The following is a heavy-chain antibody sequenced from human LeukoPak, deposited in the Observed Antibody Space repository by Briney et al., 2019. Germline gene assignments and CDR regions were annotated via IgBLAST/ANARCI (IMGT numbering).Heavy chain of an antibody. CDR3: ARDQNSYYYGSGSYPYFDY. CDR1: GFTFSDYY. V-gene: IGHV3-7*01. Sequence: PGGSLRLSCAASGFTFSDYYMSWIRQAPGKGLEWVASIREDGSEKTSVDSVKGRFTISRDNAKNSLYLQMDSLRAEDTAVYYCARDQNSYYYGSGSYPYFDYWGQGTLVTVSS. CDR2: IREDGSEK. J-gene: IGHJ4*02. D-gene: IGHD3-10*01.